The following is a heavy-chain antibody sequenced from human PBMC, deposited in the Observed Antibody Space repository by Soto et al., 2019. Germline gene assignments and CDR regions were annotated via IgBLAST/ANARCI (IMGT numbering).Heavy chain of an antibody. V-gene: IGHV4-31*03. Sequence: SETLSLTCTVSGGSVSSETSYWSWIRQNPGKGLEWIGYIHYSGTTNSNPSLKSRVTMSVDTSKNQFSLKLSSVTAADTAVYYCARSVDPWGQGTLVTVSS. CDR3: ARSVDP. J-gene: IGHJ5*02. CDR1: GGSVSSETSY. CDR2: IHYSGTT.